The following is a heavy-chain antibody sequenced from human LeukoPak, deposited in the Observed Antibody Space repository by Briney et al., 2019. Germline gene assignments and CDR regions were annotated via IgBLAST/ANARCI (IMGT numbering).Heavy chain of an antibody. D-gene: IGHD3-10*01. CDR2: INPSGGAT. Sequence: ASVKVSCKASGYAFNSYYMHWVRQAPGQGLEWMGVINPSGGATSYAQKFQDRVTMTRDMSTSTVYMELSRLRSDDTAVYYCARDRVWFGELLGYWGQGTLVTVSS. CDR3: ARDRVWFGELLGY. V-gene: IGHV1-46*02. J-gene: IGHJ4*02. CDR1: GYAFNSYY.